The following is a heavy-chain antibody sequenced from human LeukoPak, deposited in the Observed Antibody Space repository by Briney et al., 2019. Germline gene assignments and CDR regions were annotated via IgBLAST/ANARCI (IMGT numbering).Heavy chain of an antibody. Sequence: ASVKVSCKASGYTFTNYYIHWVRQAPGQGLECMGIINPSGGSTSYAQKFQGRVTMTRNTSISTAYMELSSLRSEDTAVYYCARRSNRLRGAFDIWGQGTMVTVSS. CDR3: ARRSNRLRGAFDI. CDR1: GYTFTNYY. D-gene: IGHD5-12*01. CDR2: INPSGGST. J-gene: IGHJ3*02. V-gene: IGHV1-46*01.